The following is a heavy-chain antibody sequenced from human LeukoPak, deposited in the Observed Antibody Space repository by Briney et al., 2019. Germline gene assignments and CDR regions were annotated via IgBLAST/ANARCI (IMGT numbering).Heavy chain of an antibody. J-gene: IGHJ4*02. CDR2: IIGSGGST. Sequence: GSLRLSCAASGFTFSSYAMSWVRQAPGKGLEWVSAIIGSGGSTYYADSVKGRFTISRDNSKNTLYLQMNSLRAEDTAVYYCAKVSLITMVRGAPPSYYFDYWGQGTLVTVSS. CDR3: AKVSLITMVRGAPPSYYFDY. D-gene: IGHD3-10*01. CDR1: GFTFSSYA. V-gene: IGHV3-23*01.